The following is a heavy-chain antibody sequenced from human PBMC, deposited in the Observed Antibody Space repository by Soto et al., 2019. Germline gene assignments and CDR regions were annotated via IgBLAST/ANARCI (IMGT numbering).Heavy chain of an antibody. Sequence: GASVKVSCKASGGTFSSYAISWVRQAPGQGLEWMGGIIPIFGTANYAQKFQGRVTITADKSTSTAYMELSSLRSEDTAVYYCARAPVRYCGGDCYEYYFDYWGQGTLVTVSS. CDR1: GGTFSSYA. V-gene: IGHV1-69*06. CDR3: ARAPVRYCGGDCYEYYFDY. CDR2: IIPIFGTA. J-gene: IGHJ4*02. D-gene: IGHD2-21*02.